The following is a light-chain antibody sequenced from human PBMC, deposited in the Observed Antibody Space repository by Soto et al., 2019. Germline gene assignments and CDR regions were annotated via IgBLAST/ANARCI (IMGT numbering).Light chain of an antibody. CDR2: GAS. CDR3: QHHDNWPRT. Sequence: EIVMTQSPATLSLSPGERATLSCRASQSVGSNLAWYQQKPGQAPRLLIYGASTRATGIPARFSGSRSGTEFTLTISSLQSEDFAVYYCQHHDNWPRTFGQGTKVEIK. J-gene: IGKJ1*01. CDR1: QSVGSN. V-gene: IGKV3-15*01.